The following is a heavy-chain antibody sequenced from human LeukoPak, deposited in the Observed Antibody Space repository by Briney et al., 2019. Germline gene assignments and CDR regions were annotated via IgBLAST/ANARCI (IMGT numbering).Heavy chain of an antibody. CDR3: ARDSGSYGFDAFDI. V-gene: IGHV3-23*01. CDR2: ISGSGGST. Sequence: PGGSQRLSCAASGFTFSSYGMSWVRQAPGKGLEWVSAISGSGGSTYYADSVKGRFTISRDNSKNTLYLQMNSLRAEDTAVYYCARDSGSYGFDAFDIWGQGTMVTVSS. D-gene: IGHD1-26*01. CDR1: GFTFSSYG. J-gene: IGHJ3*02.